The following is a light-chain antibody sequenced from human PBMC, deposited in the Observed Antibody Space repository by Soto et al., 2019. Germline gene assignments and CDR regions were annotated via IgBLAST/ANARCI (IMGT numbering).Light chain of an antibody. V-gene: IGKV1-9*01. J-gene: IGKJ5*01. CDR3: QQLNAYPRT. CDR2: GAS. Sequence: QLTQSPSLLSTPAVVSIPITFRASQGISSYLAWFQQKPGKAPNLLIYGASTWQSGVPARFSGSGSGTDFTLTISNLQPEDFATYYCQQLNAYPRTFGRGTQLEIK. CDR1: QGISSY.